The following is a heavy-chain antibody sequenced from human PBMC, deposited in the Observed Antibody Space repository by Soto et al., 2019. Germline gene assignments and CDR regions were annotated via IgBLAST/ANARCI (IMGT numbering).Heavy chain of an antibody. CDR2: IWYDGSNK. V-gene: IGHV3-33*06. CDR1: GFTFSSYG. D-gene: IGHD5-12*01. CDR3: AKEGDGYRDYFDY. J-gene: IGHJ4*02. Sequence: PGGSLRLSCAASGFTFSSYGMHWVRQAPGKGLEWVAVIWYDGSNKYYADSVKGRFTISRDNSKNTLYLQMNSLRAEDTAVYYCAKEGDGYRDYFDYWGQGTLVTVSS.